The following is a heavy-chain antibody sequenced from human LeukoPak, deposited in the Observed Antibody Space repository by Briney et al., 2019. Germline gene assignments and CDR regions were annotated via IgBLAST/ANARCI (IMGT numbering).Heavy chain of an antibody. CDR1: GGSISSSSYY. V-gene: IGHV4-39*01. Sequence: SETLSLTCTVSGGSISSSSYYWGWIRQPPGKGLEWIGSIYYSGSTYYNPSLKSRVTISVDTSKNQFSLKRSSVTAADRAVYYCARHRYYYRSGSYYGAPYYMDVWGKGTTVTISS. CDR3: ARHRYYYRSGSYYGAPYYMDV. J-gene: IGHJ6*03. CDR2: IYYSGST. D-gene: IGHD3-10*01.